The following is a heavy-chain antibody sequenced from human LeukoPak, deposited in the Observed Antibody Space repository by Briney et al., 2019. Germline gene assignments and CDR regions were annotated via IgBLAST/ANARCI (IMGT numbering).Heavy chain of an antibody. CDR3: AKDLYYDSSGYQFDY. D-gene: IGHD3-22*01. V-gene: IGHV3-74*01. CDR1: GFTFSSYW. CDR2: INPDGSST. J-gene: IGHJ4*02. Sequence: GGSLRLSCAASGFTFSSYWMHWVRQAPGKGLVWVSRINPDGSSTNYADSVKGRFTISRDNSKNTLYLQMNSLRADDTAVYYCAKDLYYDSSGYQFDYWGQGTLVTVSS.